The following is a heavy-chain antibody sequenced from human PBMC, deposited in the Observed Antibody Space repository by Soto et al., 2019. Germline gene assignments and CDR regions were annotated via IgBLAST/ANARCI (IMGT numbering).Heavy chain of an antibody. V-gene: IGHV1-18*01. Sequence: GASVKVSCKASGYTFTSYGISWVRQAPGQGLEWMGWISAYNGNTNYAQKLRGRVTMTTDTSTSTAYMELRSLRSDDTAVYYCASANRHQRLDIYYYYGMDVWGQGTTVTVSS. J-gene: IGHJ6*02. CDR2: ISAYNGNT. CDR1: GYTFTSYG. CDR3: ASANRHQRLDIYYYYGMDV.